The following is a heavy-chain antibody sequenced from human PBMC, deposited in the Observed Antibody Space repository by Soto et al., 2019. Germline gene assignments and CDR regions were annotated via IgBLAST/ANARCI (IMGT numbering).Heavy chain of an antibody. Sequence: ASVKVFCKASGGTFSSYPISWVRQAPGQGLEWMGGIIPMFSSVSSEQKFQGRVTITADESTTPAHMELSSLRSEDTAMYYCARHRTVATRKRYDYWGQGTLVTVSS. J-gene: IGHJ4*02. CDR2: IIPMFSSV. CDR3: ARHRTVATRKRYDY. D-gene: IGHD1-1*01. V-gene: IGHV1-69*13. CDR1: GGTFSSYP.